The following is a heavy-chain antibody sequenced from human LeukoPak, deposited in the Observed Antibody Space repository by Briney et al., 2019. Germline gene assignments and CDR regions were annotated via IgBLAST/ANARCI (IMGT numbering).Heavy chain of an antibody. CDR3: ARHVLHYYDSSGLNDAFDI. V-gene: IGHV5-51*01. CDR2: IYPGDSDT. J-gene: IGHJ3*02. Sequence: GESLKISCKGSGYSFTSYWIGWVGQMPGIGLEWMGIIYPGDSDTRYSPSFQGQVTISADKSISTAYLQWSNLKASDTVMYYCARHVLHYYDSSGLNDAFDIWGQGTMVTVSS. CDR1: GYSFTSYW. D-gene: IGHD3-22*01.